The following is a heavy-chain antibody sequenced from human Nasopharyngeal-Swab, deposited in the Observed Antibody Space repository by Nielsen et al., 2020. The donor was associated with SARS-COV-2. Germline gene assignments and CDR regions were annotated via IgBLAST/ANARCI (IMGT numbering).Heavy chain of an antibody. D-gene: IGHD3-22*01. CDR2: IYPGDSDT. J-gene: IGHJ4*02. V-gene: IGHV5-51*01. CDR3: ARLGPKTYYYDSSGYSFDY. Sequence: VRQMPGKGLEGMGIIYPGDSDTRYSPSFQGQVTISADKSISPAYLQWSSLKASDTAMYYCARLGPKTYYYDSSGYSFDYWGQGTLVTVSS.